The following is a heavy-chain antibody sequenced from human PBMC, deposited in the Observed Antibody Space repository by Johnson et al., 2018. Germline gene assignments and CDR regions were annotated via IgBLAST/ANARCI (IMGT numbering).Heavy chain of an antibody. CDR3: AGGRLVSRNHHGMDV. V-gene: IGHV3-21*01. D-gene: IGHD1-14*01. CDR1: GFTFITYT. Sequence: VQLVQSGGGLVKPGGSLRLSCAASGFTFITYTMNWVRQAPGKGLEWISSITSTSTYIYYADSVKGRFTISRDNAKNSLYLQMNSLRAEDSALYSCAGGRLVSRNHHGMDVWGQGTTVTVSS. J-gene: IGHJ6*02. CDR2: ITSTSTYI.